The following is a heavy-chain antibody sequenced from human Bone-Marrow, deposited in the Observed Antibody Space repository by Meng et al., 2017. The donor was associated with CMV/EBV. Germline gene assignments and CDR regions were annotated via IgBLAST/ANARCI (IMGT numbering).Heavy chain of an antibody. Sequence: ASVKVSCKASGYTFTGYYMHWVQQAPGQGLEWMGWINPNSGGTNYAQKFQGRVTMTRDTSISTAYMELSRLRSDDTAVYYCATLGGPMGRGYFDYWGQGTRVTVSS. J-gene: IGHJ4*02. V-gene: IGHV1-2*02. CDR2: INPNSGGT. CDR3: ATLGGPMGRGYFDY. CDR1: GYTFTGYY. D-gene: IGHD3-10*01.